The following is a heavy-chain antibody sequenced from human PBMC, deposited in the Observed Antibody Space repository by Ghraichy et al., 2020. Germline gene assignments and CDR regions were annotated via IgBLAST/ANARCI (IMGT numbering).Heavy chain of an antibody. J-gene: IGHJ3*02. Sequence: GGSLRLSCAASGFTFSSYGMHWFRQAPGKGLEWVAVIWYDGSNKYYADSVKGRFTISRDNSKNTLYLQMNSLRAEDTAVYYCARDAALSDIVVVPAAMNAFDIWGQGTMVTVSS. V-gene: IGHV3-33*01. D-gene: IGHD2-2*01. CDR1: GFTFSSYG. CDR3: ARDAALSDIVVVPAAMNAFDI. CDR2: IWYDGSNK.